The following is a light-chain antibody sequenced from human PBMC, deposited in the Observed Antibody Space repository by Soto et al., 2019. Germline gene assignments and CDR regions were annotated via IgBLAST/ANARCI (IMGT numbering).Light chain of an antibody. CDR2: GVS. Sequence: EIVLTQSPGTVSLSPGERATLSCRASQSVTSSYLAWYQQKPGQAPRLLIYGVSCRATGIPDRFSGSGAGTDFTLTISRLEPEDFAVYYCQQYGDSPLTFGGGTKVDIK. J-gene: IGKJ4*01. CDR1: QSVTSSY. CDR3: QQYGDSPLT. V-gene: IGKV3-20*01.